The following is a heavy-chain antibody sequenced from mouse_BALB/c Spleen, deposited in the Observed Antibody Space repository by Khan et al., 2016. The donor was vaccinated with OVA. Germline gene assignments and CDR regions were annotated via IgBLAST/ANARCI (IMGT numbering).Heavy chain of an antibody. J-gene: IGHJ3*01. CDR1: GYSFTSYC. CDR3: TKFGYLMDY. V-gene: IGHV1-5*01. D-gene: IGHD2-2*01. Sequence: VQLKQSGTVLVTPSPSVSMSCTVSGYSFTSYCMHWVQQPPGQGLEWLGAIFPGNSATCYFQKFIGMANLTAVTSTRTAYMELSNLTNEDSAIYYCTKFGYLMDYWGQGNLVTVSA. CDR2: IFPGNSAT.